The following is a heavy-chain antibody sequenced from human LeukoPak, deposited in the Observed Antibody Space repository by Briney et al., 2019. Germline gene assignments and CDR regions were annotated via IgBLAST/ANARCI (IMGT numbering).Heavy chain of an antibody. D-gene: IGHD2-2*02. Sequence: ASVKVSCKASGYTFTNYDINWVRQATGQGLEWMGWVNPNNGNTGFAQKFQGRVTITRNTSISTAYMELSSLRSEDTAVYYCAREVEVPAPIDYYYYMDVWGKGTTVTVSS. V-gene: IGHV1-8*03. CDR3: AREVEVPAPIDYYYYMDV. J-gene: IGHJ6*03. CDR2: VNPNNGNT. CDR1: GYTFTNYD.